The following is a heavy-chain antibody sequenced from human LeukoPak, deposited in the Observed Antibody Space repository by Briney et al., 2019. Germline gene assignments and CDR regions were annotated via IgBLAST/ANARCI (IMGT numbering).Heavy chain of an antibody. D-gene: IGHD4-17*01. J-gene: IGHJ4*02. Sequence: SETLSLTCTVSGGSISSSSYYWGWIRQPPGKGLEWIGSIYYSGSTYYNPSLKSRVTISVDTSKNQFSLKLSSVTAADTAVYYCARRVGYGDYLPFDYWGQGTLVTVSS. CDR3: ARRVGYGDYLPFDY. CDR1: GGSISSSSYY. CDR2: IYYSGST. V-gene: IGHV4-39*01.